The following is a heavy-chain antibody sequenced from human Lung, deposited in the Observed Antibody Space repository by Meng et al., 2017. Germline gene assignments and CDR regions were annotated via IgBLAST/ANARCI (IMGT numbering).Heavy chain of an antibody. Sequence: QGQLPQWGAGWLKPSETLALTCVVSGGFVSEYYWSWIRQPPGKGLEWIGEINHSGSTNYNPSLESRAPRSVDTSQNNLSLKLSSVTAADSAVYYCARGPTTMAHDFDYWGQGTLVTVSS. CDR2: INHSGST. J-gene: IGHJ4*02. D-gene: IGHD4-11*01. CDR3: ARGPTTMAHDFDY. V-gene: IGHV4-34*01. CDR1: GGFVSEYY.